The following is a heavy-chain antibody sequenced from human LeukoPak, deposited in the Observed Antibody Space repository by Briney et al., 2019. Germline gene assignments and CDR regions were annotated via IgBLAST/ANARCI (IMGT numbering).Heavy chain of an antibody. J-gene: IGHJ6*03. V-gene: IGHV3-33*06. Sequence: GRSLRLSCAASGFTFSSYGMHWVRQAPGKGLEWVAVIWYDGSNKYYADSVKGRFTISRDNSKNTLYLQMNSLRAEDTAVYYCAKDEERTGYSSGWYWYYYHYYMDVWGKGTTVTVSS. CDR1: GFTFSSYG. CDR2: IWYDGSNK. CDR3: AKDEERTGYSSGWYWYYYHYYMDV. D-gene: IGHD6-19*01.